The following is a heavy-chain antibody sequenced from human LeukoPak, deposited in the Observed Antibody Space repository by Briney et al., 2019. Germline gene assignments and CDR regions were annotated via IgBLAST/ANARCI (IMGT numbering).Heavy chain of an antibody. Sequence: SETLSLTCTVSGGSISSGGYYWSWIRQHPGKGLEWIGYIYYSGSTYYNPSLKSRVTISVDTSKNQFSLKLSSVTAADTAVYYCARQAYSSNLGWFDPWGQGTLVTVSS. J-gene: IGHJ5*02. V-gene: IGHV4-31*03. CDR3: ARQAYSSNLGWFDP. D-gene: IGHD6-13*01. CDR1: GGSISSGGYY. CDR2: IYYSGST.